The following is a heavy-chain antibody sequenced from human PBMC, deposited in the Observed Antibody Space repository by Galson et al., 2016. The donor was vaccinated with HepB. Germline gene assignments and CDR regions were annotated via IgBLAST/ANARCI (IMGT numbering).Heavy chain of an antibody. CDR1: RGSVSSGSYY. D-gene: IGHD1-14*01. V-gene: IGHV4-61*01. J-gene: IGHJ4*02. Sequence: SETLSLTCTVSRGSVSSGSYYWSWIRQPPGKGLEWLGYIYYSGRTNYNPSLKSRLTISVDTSKNQFSLKLSSGTAADTAVYYCARDSSYHGYFDSWGQGTLVTVSS. CDR2: IYYSGRT. CDR3: ARDSSYHGYFDS.